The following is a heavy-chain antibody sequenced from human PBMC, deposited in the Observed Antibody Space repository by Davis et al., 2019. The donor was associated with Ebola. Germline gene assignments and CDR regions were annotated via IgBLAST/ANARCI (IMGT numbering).Heavy chain of an antibody. CDR2: IYPDDSDT. D-gene: IGHD3-10*01. CDR3: ARQESLYGWSDY. V-gene: IGHV5-51*01. J-gene: IGHJ4*02. Sequence: GESLKISCKGSGYSFTSYWIGWVRQRPGKGLEWMGLIYPDDSDTRYSPSFQGQVTISVDRSITTAYLQWRSLRASDTAIYYCARQESLYGWSDYWGQGTLVTVSS. CDR1: GYSFTSYW.